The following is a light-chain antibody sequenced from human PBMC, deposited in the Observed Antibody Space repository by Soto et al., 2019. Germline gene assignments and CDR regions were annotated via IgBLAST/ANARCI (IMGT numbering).Light chain of an antibody. J-gene: IGLJ2*01. CDR2: DVT. V-gene: IGLV2-11*01. CDR3: CSYAGSYTLV. CDR1: SSDIGGYYY. Sequence: QSALTQPLSVSGSPGQSVTISCTGTSSDIGGYYYVSWYQQHPGKVPKLMIYDVTKRPSGVPDRFSGSKSGNTASLTISGLQTEDEADYYCCSYAGSYTLVFGGGTQLTVL.